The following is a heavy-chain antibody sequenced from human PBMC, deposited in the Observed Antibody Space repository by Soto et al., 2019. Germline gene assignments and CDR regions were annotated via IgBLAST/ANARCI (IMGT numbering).Heavy chain of an antibody. J-gene: IGHJ6*02. V-gene: IGHV4-59*01. CDR2: IYYSGIT. Sequence: SETLSLTCTVYGGSIGSYYWSWIRQPPGKGLEWIGYIYYSGITNYNPSLKSRVTISVDTSKNQFSLKLSSVTAADTAVYYCARYKSNYYYGMDVWGQGTTVT. CDR3: ARYKSNYYYGMDV. D-gene: IGHD1-20*01. CDR1: GGSIGSYY.